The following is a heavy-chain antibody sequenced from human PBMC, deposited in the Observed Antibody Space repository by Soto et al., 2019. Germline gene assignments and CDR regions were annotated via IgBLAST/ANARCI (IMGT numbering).Heavy chain of an antibody. CDR3: ASDRGNGYDGQESWGLDV. Sequence: EVQLVASGGGLVQPGESLRLSCVASGFTLGTYWMSWARQAPGKGLEWLASIKQDGSEEFSVDSVKGRFTISRDNAKNSLFLQLMCLRGEDTGVYYCASDRGNGYDGQESWGLDVWGQGTTVTVSS. CDR2: IKQDGSEE. CDR1: GFTLGTYW. V-gene: IGHV3-7*05. D-gene: IGHD5-12*01. J-gene: IGHJ6*02.